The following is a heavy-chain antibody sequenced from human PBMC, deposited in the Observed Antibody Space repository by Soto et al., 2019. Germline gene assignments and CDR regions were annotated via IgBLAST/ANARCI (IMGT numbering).Heavy chain of an antibody. CDR3: AKDHFYDYIWGSYRADY. CDR2: ISGSGGST. J-gene: IGHJ4*02. V-gene: IGHV3-23*01. CDR1: GFTFSSYA. Sequence: EVQLLESGGGLVQPGGSLRLSCAASGFTFSSYAMSWVRQAPGKGLEWVSAISGSGGSTYYADSVKGRFTISRDNSKNTLYLQMNSLRAEDTAVYYCAKDHFYDYIWGSYRADYWGQGTLVTVSS. D-gene: IGHD3-16*02.